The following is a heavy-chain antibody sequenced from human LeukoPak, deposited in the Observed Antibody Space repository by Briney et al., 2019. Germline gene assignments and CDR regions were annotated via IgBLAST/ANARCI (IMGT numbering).Heavy chain of an antibody. CDR1: GFTFSSYG. Sequence: PGGSLRLSCAASGFTFSSYGMHWVRQAPGKGLEWVAFIRYDGSNKYYADSVKGRFTISRDNSKNTLYLQMNSPRAEDTAVYYCAKVLYGDYYFDYWGQGTLVTVSS. D-gene: IGHD4-17*01. J-gene: IGHJ4*02. CDR2: IRYDGSNK. CDR3: AKVLYGDYYFDY. V-gene: IGHV3-30*02.